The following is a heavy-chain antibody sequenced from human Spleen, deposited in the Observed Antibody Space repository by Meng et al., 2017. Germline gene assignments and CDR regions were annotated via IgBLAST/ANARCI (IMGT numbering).Heavy chain of an antibody. CDR2: ISYDRSNE. J-gene: IGHJ3*02. V-gene: IGHV3-30*01. D-gene: IGHD3-3*01. CDR3: ARAIFGVVIRNAFDI. Sequence: GGSLRLSCAASGFTFSSYAMNWVRQAPGKGLEWVAVISYDRSNEYYADSVKGRFTITRDNSKNTLYLQMNSLRAEDTAVYYCARAIFGVVIRNAFDIWGQGTMVTVSS. CDR1: GFTFSSYA.